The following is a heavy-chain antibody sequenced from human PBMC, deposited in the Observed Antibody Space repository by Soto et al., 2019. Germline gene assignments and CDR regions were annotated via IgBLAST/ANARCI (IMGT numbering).Heavy chain of an antibody. V-gene: IGHV3-74*01. D-gene: IGHD1-1*01. Sequence: EVQLVASGGGLVQPGGSLRLSCAASGFTFSNYWMHWVRLTPGKGLVWVSRIKGDGSSTLYADSVKGRFTISSANAKSTLFLQMNSLGAEDTAVYYCTRASLERPNNLEYWGQGTLVTVSS. CDR3: TRASLERPNNLEY. CDR2: IKGDGSST. CDR1: GFTFSNYW. J-gene: IGHJ4*02.